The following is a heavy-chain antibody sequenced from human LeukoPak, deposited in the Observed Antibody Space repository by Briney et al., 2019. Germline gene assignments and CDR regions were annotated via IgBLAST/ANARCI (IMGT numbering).Heavy chain of an antibody. J-gene: IGHJ3*01. V-gene: IGHV3-48*02. Sequence: GGSLRLSCEPSGFIFSTYSMSWVRQAPGKGLEWISYINISSTTIYYADSVKGRFTISRDNSKNSLYLQMNNLRDDDTAVYYCARDQGMVNDAFDVWGQGTLVTVSS. CDR2: INISSTTI. CDR3: ARDQGMVNDAFDV. CDR1: GFIFSTYS. D-gene: IGHD4/OR15-4a*01.